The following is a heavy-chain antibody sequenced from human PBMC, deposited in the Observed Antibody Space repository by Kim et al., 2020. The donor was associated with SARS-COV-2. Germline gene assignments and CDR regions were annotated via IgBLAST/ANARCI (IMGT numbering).Heavy chain of an antibody. D-gene: IGHD2-2*02. J-gene: IGHJ4*02. CDR1: GFTFSNYA. V-gene: IGHV3-23*01. CDR3: ALRGDGFYNGRFDY. CDR2: ISGGGDTT. Sequence: GGSLRLSCAASGFTFSNYAMSWVRQAPGKGLEWVSTISGGGDTTYYPDSVKGRFTISRDNSKDTLYLQMNNLRADDTALYFCALRGDGFYNGRFDYWGQGTLVTVSS.